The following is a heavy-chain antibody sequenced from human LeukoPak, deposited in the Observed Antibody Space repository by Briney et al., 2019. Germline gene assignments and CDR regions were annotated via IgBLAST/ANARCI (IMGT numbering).Heavy chain of an antibody. CDR1: GFTFSDHY. J-gene: IGHJ4*02. V-gene: IGHV3-72*01. CDR2: TRNKINSYTT. Sequence: GGSLRLSCAASGFTFSDHYMDWVRQAPGKGLEWVGRTRNKINSYTTEYAASVKGRFTISIDDSKNSLNLQMNSLKTEDTAVYYCVRIGYGDYYIDYWGQGTLVTVSS. D-gene: IGHD4-17*01. CDR3: VRIGYGDYYIDY.